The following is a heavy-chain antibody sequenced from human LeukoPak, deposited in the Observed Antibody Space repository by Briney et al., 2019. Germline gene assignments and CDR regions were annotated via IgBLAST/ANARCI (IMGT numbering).Heavy chain of an antibody. D-gene: IGHD4-23*01. J-gene: IGHJ4*02. CDR3: ARHMLGGKRSFDS. V-gene: IGHV4-39*01. Sequence: SETLSLTCTVSGGSISTSSYYWGWVRQPPGKGLEWIGNIFYSGSTYYSPSLKSRVTISVDTSKNQFSLNLSSVTAADTAVYYCARHMLGGKRSFDSWGQGTLVTVSS. CDR2: IFYSGST. CDR1: GGSISTSSYY.